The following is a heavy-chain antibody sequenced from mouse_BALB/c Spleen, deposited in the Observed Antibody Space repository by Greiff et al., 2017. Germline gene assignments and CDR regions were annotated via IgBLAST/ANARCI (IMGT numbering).Heavy chain of an antibody. J-gene: IGHJ2*01. CDR3: ARDGSSPLDY. D-gene: IGHD1-1*01. Sequence: DVMLVESGGGLVKPGGSLKLSCAASGFTFSSYAMSWVRQTPEKRLEWVASISSGGSTYYPDSVKGRFTISRDNARNILYLQMSSLRSEDTAMYYCARDGSSPLDYWGQGTTLTVSS. CDR2: ISSGGST. CDR1: GFTFSSYA. V-gene: IGHV5-6-5*01.